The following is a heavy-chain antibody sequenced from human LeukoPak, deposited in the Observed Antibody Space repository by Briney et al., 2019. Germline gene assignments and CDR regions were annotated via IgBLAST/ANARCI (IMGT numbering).Heavy chain of an antibody. CDR3: ARGSDGIIDY. CDR1: GFTFSSYD. V-gene: IGHV3-13*01. CDR2: IGTAGDT. J-gene: IGHJ4*02. D-gene: IGHD1-14*01. Sequence: PGGSLRLSCAASGFTFSSYDMHWVRQATGKGLEWVSAIGTAGDTYYPGSVKGRFAISGENAKTSLYLQMNSLRAGDTAVYYCARGSDGIIDYWGQGTLVTVSS.